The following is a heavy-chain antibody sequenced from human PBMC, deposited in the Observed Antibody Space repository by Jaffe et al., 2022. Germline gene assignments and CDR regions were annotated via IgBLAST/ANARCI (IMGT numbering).Heavy chain of an antibody. CDR1: GFTFDDYG. CDR3: ARDLGGIAARPVFGWFDP. D-gene: IGHD6-6*01. Sequence: EVQLVESGGGVVRPGGSLRLSCAASGFTFDDYGMSWVRQAPGKGLEWVSGINWNGGSTGYADSVKGRFTISRDNAKNSLYLQMNSLRAEDTALYHCARDLGGIAARPVFGWFDPWGQGTLVTVSS. J-gene: IGHJ5*02. CDR2: INWNGGST. V-gene: IGHV3-20*01.